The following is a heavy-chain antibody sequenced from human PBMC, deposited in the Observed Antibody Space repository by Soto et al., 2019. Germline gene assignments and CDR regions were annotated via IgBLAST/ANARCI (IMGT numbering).Heavy chain of an antibody. CDR3: ARVLCSSTSCYVWENWFDP. Sequence: QVQLQESGPGLVKPSQTLSLTCTVSGGSFSSGGYYWNWIRQHPGKGLEWMGYIYYSGSTSYNPSLTSRVTISVDTSKNQFSLKLNSVTAADTAVYYCARVLCSSTSCYVWENWFDPWGQGTLVTVSS. CDR2: IYYSGST. V-gene: IGHV4-31*03. CDR1: GGSFSSGGYY. J-gene: IGHJ5*02. D-gene: IGHD2-2*01.